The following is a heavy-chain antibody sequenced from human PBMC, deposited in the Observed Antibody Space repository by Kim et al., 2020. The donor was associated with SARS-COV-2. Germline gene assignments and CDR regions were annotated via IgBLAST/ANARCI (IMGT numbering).Heavy chain of an antibody. D-gene: IGHD3-16*01. CDR1: GFTFSSYA. CDR2: AGGSATST. V-gene: IGHV3-23*01. J-gene: IGHJ4*02. CDR3: AKDGVAFGDHDY. Sequence: GGSLRLSCAASGFTFSSYAMSWVRQAPGKGLEWVSTAGGSATSTYYADSVKGRFTISRDNSKNTLYLQMNSLRAEDTAVYYCAKDGVAFGDHDYWGQGTLVTVSS.